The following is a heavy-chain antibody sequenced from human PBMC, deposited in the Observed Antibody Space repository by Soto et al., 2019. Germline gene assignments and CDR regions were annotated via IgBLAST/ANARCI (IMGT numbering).Heavy chain of an antibody. J-gene: IGHJ4*02. V-gene: IGHV1-46*01. CDR1: GYTFTSYY. Sequence: GASVKVSCKASGYTFTSYYMHWVRQAPGQGLEWMGIINPSGGSTSYAQKFQGRVTMTRDTSKNTLYLQMNSLRAEDTAVYYCARDGCSGGSCYSVGYWGQGTLVTVSS. CDR3: ARDGCSGGSCYSVGY. D-gene: IGHD2-15*01. CDR2: INPSGGST.